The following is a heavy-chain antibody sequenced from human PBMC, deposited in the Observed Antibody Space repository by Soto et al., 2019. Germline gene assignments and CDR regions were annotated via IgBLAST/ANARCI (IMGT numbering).Heavy chain of an antibody. V-gene: IGHV4-30-4*01. Sequence: QVQLQESGPGLVKPSQTLSLTCTVSGGSISSGDYYWSWIRQPPGKGLEWIGYIYYSGSTYYNPSLKSRVTISVDTSKNQFSLKLSSVTAADTAVYYCARDTRELNRAELGLGFDYWGQGTLVTVSS. CDR3: ARDTRELNRAELGLGFDY. CDR2: IYYSGST. CDR1: GGSISSGDYY. D-gene: IGHD1-7*01. J-gene: IGHJ4*02.